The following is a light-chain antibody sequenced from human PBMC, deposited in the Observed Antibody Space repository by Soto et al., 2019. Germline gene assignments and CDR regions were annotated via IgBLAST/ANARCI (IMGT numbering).Light chain of an antibody. CDR3: QQYDSSPSWT. Sequence: ELVLTQSPGTLSLSPGERATLSCRASQSVSYLGWYHPKPGQAPRLLIYGASSRATGIPDRFSGSGSGTDFTLTISSLEPEDFAVYYCQQYDSSPSWTFGQGTKVEVK. CDR1: QSVSY. V-gene: IGKV3-20*01. CDR2: GAS. J-gene: IGKJ1*01.